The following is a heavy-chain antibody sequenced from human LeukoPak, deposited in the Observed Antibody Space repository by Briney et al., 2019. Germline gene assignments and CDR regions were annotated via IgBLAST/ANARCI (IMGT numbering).Heavy chain of an antibody. V-gene: IGHV3-15*05. Sequence: GGSLRLSCAASGFSFSLAWMSWVRQAPGKGLEWLGRIKSKTDGETVDYAAPVKGRFSISRDDSKNTLYLQMNSLKTEDTAVYYCTSDPSTRGGIDYWGQGTLVTVSS. D-gene: IGHD3-10*01. CDR1: GFSFSLAW. CDR3: TSDPSTRGGIDY. J-gene: IGHJ4*02. CDR2: IKSKTDGETV.